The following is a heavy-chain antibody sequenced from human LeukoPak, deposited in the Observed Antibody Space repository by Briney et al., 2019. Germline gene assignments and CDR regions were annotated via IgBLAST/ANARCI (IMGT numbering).Heavy chain of an antibody. CDR1: GYSFTTYW. CDR3: ARRAVSAEYFQQ. J-gene: IGHJ1*01. V-gene: IGHV5-51*03. CDR2: MYPGDSDT. Sequence: GESLTISCKGSGYSFTTYWIGWVRQMPGKGLEWMGIMYPGDSDTRYSPSFQGQVTISADTSISTAYLQWSSLKASDTAIYYCARRAVSAEYFQQWGQGTLVTVSS.